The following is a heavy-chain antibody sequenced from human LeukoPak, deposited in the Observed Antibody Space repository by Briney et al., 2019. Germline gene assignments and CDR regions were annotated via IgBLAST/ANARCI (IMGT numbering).Heavy chain of an antibody. J-gene: IGHJ6*02. CDR3: ARRTGRSGMDV. D-gene: IGHD1-14*01. CDR2: IYYSGST. V-gene: IGHV4-59*01. Sequence: PSETLSLTCTVSGGSISSYYWSWIRQPPGKGLEWIGYIYYSGSTNYNPSLKSRVTISVDTSKNQFSLKLSSVTAADTAVYYCARRTGRSGMDVWGQGTTVTVSS. CDR1: GGSISSYY.